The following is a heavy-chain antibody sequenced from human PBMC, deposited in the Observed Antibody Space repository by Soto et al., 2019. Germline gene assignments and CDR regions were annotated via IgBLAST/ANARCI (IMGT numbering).Heavy chain of an antibody. J-gene: IGHJ4*02. CDR2: INAGSGNT. Sequence: GASVKVSCKASGYTSTNHVMHWVRQAPGQRLEWMGWINAGSGNTKYSQKFQGRITITRDTSASTVYMELSSLRSEDTAVYYCANDIIVIPGAKCLDDLGQGALVTSPQ. V-gene: IGHV1-3*01. D-gene: IGHD2-2*01. CDR3: ANDIIVIPGAKCLDD. CDR1: GYTSTNHV.